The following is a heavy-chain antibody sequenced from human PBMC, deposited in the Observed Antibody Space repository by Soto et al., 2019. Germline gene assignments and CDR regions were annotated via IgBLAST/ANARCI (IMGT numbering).Heavy chain of an antibody. Sequence: SETLSLTCAVYGGSFSGYYWSWIRQPPGKGLEWIGEINHSGSTNYNPSLKSRVTISVDTSKNQFSLKLSSVTAADTAVYYCARVSSGRLGVVVAASCFDYWGQGTLVTVSS. D-gene: IGHD2-15*01. J-gene: IGHJ4*02. CDR2: INHSGST. CDR3: ARVSSGRLGVVVAASCFDY. CDR1: GGSFSGYY. V-gene: IGHV4-34*01.